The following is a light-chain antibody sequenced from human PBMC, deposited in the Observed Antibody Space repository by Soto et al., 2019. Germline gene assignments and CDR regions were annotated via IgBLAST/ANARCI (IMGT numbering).Light chain of an antibody. Sequence: EIVLTQSPATLSLSPGERATLSCRASQSVSSYLAYYRKNPGQATRLLIDDASNRATGIPARCSGSGSGTDFTLTISSLEPEDFAVYCRQQRSNWPITFGQGTRLEIK. CDR3: QQRSNWPIT. CDR1: QSVSSY. CDR2: DAS. J-gene: IGKJ5*01. V-gene: IGKV3-11*01.